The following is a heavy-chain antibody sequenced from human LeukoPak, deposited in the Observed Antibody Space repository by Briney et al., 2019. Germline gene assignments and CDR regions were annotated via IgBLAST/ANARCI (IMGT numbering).Heavy chain of an antibody. CDR3: ARGKSSDYDILTGKNWFDP. Sequence: GGSLRLSCAASGFTFSSYGMHWVRQAPGKGLEWVAAIWYDGSNKYYADSVKGRFTISRDNSKNTLYLQMNSLRAEDTAVYYCARGKSSDYDILTGKNWFDPWGQGTLVTVSS. CDR1: GFTFSSYG. V-gene: IGHV3-33*01. J-gene: IGHJ5*02. D-gene: IGHD3-9*01. CDR2: IWYDGSNK.